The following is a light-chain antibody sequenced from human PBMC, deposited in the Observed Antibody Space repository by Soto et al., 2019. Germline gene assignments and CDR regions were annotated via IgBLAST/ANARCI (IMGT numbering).Light chain of an antibody. J-gene: IGKJ1*01. CDR3: QQYYSYPGT. CDR1: QDISSY. CDR2: AAS. Sequence: AIRMTQSPSSFSASTGDRVTITCRASQDISSYLAWYQQKPGKAPKLLIYAASTLQSGVPSRFSGSGSGTEFTLTISCLQSEDFATYYCQQYYSYPGTFGQGTKVDIK. V-gene: IGKV1-8*01.